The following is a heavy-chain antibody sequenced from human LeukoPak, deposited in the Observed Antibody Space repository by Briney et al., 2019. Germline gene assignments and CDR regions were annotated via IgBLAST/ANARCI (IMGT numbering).Heavy chain of an antibody. J-gene: IGHJ4*02. CDR2: IRSKANSYAT. Sequence: PGGSLRLSCAASGFTFSGSAMHWVRQASGKGLEWVGRIRSKANSYATAYAASVKGRFTISRDDPKNTAYLQMNSLKTEDTAVYYCTSSIYSGSYPRDYWGQGTLVTVSS. V-gene: IGHV3-73*01. CDR3: TSSIYSGSYPRDY. CDR1: GFTFSGSA. D-gene: IGHD1-26*01.